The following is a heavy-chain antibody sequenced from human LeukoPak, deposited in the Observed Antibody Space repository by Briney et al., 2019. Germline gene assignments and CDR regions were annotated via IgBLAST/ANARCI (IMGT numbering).Heavy chain of an antibody. Sequence: GGSLRLSCAASGFTFSSYAMHWVRQAPGKGLEWVAVISYDGSNKYYADSVKGRFTISRDNSKNTLYLQMNSLRAEDTAVYYCARSYSSSWYDYWGQGTLVTVSS. V-gene: IGHV3-30*04. CDR2: ISYDGSNK. CDR3: ARSYSSSWYDY. J-gene: IGHJ4*02. CDR1: GFTFSSYA. D-gene: IGHD6-13*01.